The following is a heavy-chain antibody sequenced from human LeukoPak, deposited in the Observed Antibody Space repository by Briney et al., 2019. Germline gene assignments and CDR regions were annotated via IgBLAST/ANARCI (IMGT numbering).Heavy chain of an antibody. CDR1: GFTFSDYY. V-gene: IGHV3-11*01. CDR3: ARVIAAAGSHFDY. CDR2: ISSSGSTI. J-gene: IGHJ4*02. D-gene: IGHD6-13*01. Sequence: KTGGSLRLSCAASGFTFSDYYMSWIRQAPGKGLEWVSYISSSGSTIYYADSVKGRFTISRDNAKNSLYLQMNSLRAEDTAVYYCARVIAAAGSHFDYWGQGPLVTVSS.